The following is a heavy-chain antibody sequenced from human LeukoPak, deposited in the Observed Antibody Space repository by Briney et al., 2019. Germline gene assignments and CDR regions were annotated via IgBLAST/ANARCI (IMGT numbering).Heavy chain of an antibody. Sequence: GGTLRLSCAASGFTFSTYAMSWVRQAPGKGLEWVSAISVNSGTTNYADSVKGRFTISRDNSKNTVYLQMNSLRVEDTARYYCAKDRASSRYNGLDVWGQGTTVTVSS. J-gene: IGHJ6*02. CDR1: GFTFSTYA. D-gene: IGHD5-18*01. CDR2: ISVNSGTT. CDR3: AKDRASSRYNGLDV. V-gene: IGHV3-23*01.